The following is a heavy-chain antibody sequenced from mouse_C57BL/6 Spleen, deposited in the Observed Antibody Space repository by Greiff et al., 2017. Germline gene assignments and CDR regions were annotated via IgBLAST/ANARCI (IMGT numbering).Heavy chain of an antibody. CDR3: ARQLGRGYFDY. CDR1: GYTFTSYG. J-gene: IGHJ2*01. V-gene: IGHV1-81*01. Sequence: QVQLQQSGAELVMPGASVKLSCKASGYTFTSYGISWVKQRTGQGLEWIGEIYPRSGNTYYNEKFKGKATLTADKSSSTAYMELRSLTSEDSAVYFCARQLGRGYFDYWGQGTTLTVSS. D-gene: IGHD4-1*02. CDR2: IYPRSGNT.